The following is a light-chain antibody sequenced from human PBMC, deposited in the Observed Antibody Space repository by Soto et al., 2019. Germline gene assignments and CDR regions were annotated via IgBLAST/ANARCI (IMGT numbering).Light chain of an antibody. Sequence: EVVMTQSPATLSVSPGERATLSFRASQIIRSNLAWYQQKPGQAPRLLIYGASTRATDIPARFGGSGSGTEFTLTISSLQSEDFAIYYCQQYNNWPQAFGQGTKVDIK. CDR2: GAS. V-gene: IGKV3-15*01. J-gene: IGKJ1*01. CDR3: QQYNNWPQA. CDR1: QIIRSN.